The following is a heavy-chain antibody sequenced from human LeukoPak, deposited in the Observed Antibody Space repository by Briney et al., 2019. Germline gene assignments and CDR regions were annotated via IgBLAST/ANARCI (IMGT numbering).Heavy chain of an antibody. Sequence: ASVTVSCTASGGTFSSYAISWVRQAPGQGLEWMGGIIPIFGTANYAQKFQGRVTITADESTSTAYMELSSLRSEDTAVYYCAREMGQTYFQHWGQGTLVTVSS. V-gene: IGHV1-69*13. CDR1: GGTFSSYA. J-gene: IGHJ1*01. D-gene: IGHD3-16*01. CDR2: IIPIFGTA. CDR3: AREMGQTYFQH.